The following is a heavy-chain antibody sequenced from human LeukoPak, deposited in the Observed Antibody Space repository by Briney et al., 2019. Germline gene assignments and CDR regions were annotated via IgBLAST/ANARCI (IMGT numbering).Heavy chain of an antibody. CDR2: IGADNENT. Sequence: GASVKVSCKASGYTFAIFGVTWVRQAPGQGLEWVGWIGADNENTNYAQKFQGRVTMTTDTSTSTVYMELRSLRSDDTAVYYCARAGATVTKFYDYWGQGTLVSVSP. CDR1: GYTFAIFG. CDR3: ARAGATVTKFYDY. V-gene: IGHV1-18*01. J-gene: IGHJ4*02. D-gene: IGHD4-17*01.